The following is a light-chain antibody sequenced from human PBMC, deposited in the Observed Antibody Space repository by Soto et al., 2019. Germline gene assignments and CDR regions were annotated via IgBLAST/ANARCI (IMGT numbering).Light chain of an antibody. Sequence: ENVLTQSPGTLSLSPGERATLSCRASQTVSSYLTWYQQRPGQAPRLLIYGASKRATGIPDRFSGSGSGTDFTLTISRLEPEDFALYYYQQYGTSPITCCQGTRLEIK. V-gene: IGKV3-20*01. CDR2: GAS. CDR1: QTVSSY. J-gene: IGKJ5*01. CDR3: QQYGTSPIT.